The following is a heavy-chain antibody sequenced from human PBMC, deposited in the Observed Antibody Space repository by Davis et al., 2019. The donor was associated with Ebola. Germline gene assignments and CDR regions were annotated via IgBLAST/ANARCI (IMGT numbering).Heavy chain of an antibody. CDR3: AKADPQQYFDY. V-gene: IGHV3-23*01. Sequence: PGGSLRLSCAASGFTFSSYAMSWVRQAPGKGLEWVSSISSSGGTTYYTDSVKGRFTISRDNAKNSLYLQMNSLRAEDTAVYYCAKADPQQYFDYWGQGTLVTVSS. CDR2: ISSSGGTT. J-gene: IGHJ4*02. CDR1: GFTFSSYA.